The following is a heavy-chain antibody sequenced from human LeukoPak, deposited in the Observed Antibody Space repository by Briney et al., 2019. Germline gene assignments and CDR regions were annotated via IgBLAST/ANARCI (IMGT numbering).Heavy chain of an antibody. CDR2: ISGSDGAGT. V-gene: IGHV3-23*01. CDR3: VKDRGGSPFYGMDV. CDR1: GFTFSSYA. D-gene: IGHD1-26*01. J-gene: IGHJ6*02. Sequence: GGSLRLSCAASGFTFSSYAMSWVRQAPGKGLEWVSTISGSDGAGTYYADSVKGRFTISRDNSKNTLYLPMNSLRAGDTAVYYCVKDRGGSPFYGMDVWGQGTTVTVSS.